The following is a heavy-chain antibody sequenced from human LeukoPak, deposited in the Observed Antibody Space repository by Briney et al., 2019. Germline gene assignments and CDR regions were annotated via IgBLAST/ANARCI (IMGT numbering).Heavy chain of an antibody. CDR2: IYPRDSDT. CDR1: GYSFTNCW. CDR3: ARDRGYDSSGYYYVYDAFAI. Sequence: GESLKISCRGSGYSFTNCWIGWVRQMPAKGLAWMGMIYPRDSDTKASPSFQGQVTMSVDKSISTAYLQWSSLKASDTAMYYCARDRGYDSSGYYYVYDAFAIWGQGTMVTVSS. D-gene: IGHD3-22*01. V-gene: IGHV5-51*01. J-gene: IGHJ3*02.